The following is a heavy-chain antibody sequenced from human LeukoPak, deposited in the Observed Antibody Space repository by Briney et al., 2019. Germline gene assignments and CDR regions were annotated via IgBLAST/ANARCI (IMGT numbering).Heavy chain of an antibody. V-gene: IGHV3-23*01. CDR2: ISGSGDNT. CDR1: GFTFSSYA. Sequence: GGSLRLSCAASGFTFSSYAINWVRQAPGKGLVWVSEISGSGDNTYYADSVKGRFTISRDNAKNSLYLQMNSLRAEDTAVYYCANLVWGSQAETWGQGTLVTVSS. D-gene: IGHD3-16*01. CDR3: ANLVWGSQAET. J-gene: IGHJ5*02.